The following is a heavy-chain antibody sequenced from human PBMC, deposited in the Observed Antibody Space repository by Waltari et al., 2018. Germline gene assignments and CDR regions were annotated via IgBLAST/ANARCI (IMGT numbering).Heavy chain of an antibody. CDR2: INSDGSST. D-gene: IGHD3-3*01. J-gene: IGHJ6*02. CDR3: ARDRRFLEWLLGYYYYGMDV. V-gene: IGHV3-74*01. CDR1: GFTFSSYW. Sequence: EVQLVESGGGLVQPGGSLRLSCAASGFTFSSYWMHWVRQAPGKGLVWVSRINSDGSSTSYADSVKGRFTISRDNAKNTLYLQMNSLRAEDTAVYYCARDRRFLEWLLGYYYYGMDVWGQGTTVTVSS.